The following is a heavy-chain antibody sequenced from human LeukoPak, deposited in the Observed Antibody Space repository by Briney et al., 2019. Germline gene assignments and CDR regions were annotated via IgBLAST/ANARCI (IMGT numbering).Heavy chain of an antibody. CDR1: GFIFSNYG. J-gene: IGHJ4*02. D-gene: IGHD2-2*03. V-gene: IGHV3-48*02. CDR3: ASGSGH. CDR2: ISSSGSAK. Sequence: GGSLRLSCAASGFIFSNYGMNWVRQAPGKGLEWVSHISSSGSAKYYADSVKGRFTISRDNAKNSLYLQMNSLRDEDTAVFYCASGSGHWGQGTLVTVSS.